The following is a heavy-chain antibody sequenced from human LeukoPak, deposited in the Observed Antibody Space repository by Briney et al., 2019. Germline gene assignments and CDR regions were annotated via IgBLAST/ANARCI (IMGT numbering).Heavy chain of an antibody. CDR1: GGSISSSYW. J-gene: IGHJ3*02. V-gene: IGHV4-4*02. Sequence: PSETLSLTCAVSGGSISSSYWWSWVRQPPGKGLEWIGEVYHSGSTNYSPSPKSRVTLSVDKSKNQFSLRLSSVTAADTAVYYCAGAYCGGDCYSGRTFDIWGQGTMVTVSS. CDR2: VYHSGST. CDR3: AGAYCGGDCYSGRTFDI. D-gene: IGHD2-21*02.